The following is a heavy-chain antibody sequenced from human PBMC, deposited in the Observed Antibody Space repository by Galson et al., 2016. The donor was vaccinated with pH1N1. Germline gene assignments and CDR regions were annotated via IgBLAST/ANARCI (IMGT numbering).Heavy chain of an antibody. D-gene: IGHD3-22*01. V-gene: IGHV5-51*01. CDR3: TREYPSGFSSH. J-gene: IGHJ4*02. CDR1: GYTFTDYW. Sequence: QSGAEVKKSGESLKISCEASGYTFTDYWIGWVRQTPGTGLEWIGIIYPRDSDTRYRPSFQGHVTFSADESISSAYLQWSSLKASDSGIYYCTREYPSGFSSHWGQGTLVTVSS. CDR2: IYPRDSDT.